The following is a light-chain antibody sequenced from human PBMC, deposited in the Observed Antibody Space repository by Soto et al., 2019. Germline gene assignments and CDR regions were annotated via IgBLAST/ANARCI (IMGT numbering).Light chain of an antibody. Sequence: DIQMTQSPCSLSASVGDRVTVTCRASQSVSSYLNWYRQLPGKAPKLLIFTTSTLQSGVPSRFSGSGSGTDFTLTISSLQPEDFATYYCQQTYSIPYTFGRGTKLEIK. CDR1: QSVSSY. J-gene: IGKJ2*01. CDR2: TTS. CDR3: QQTYSIPYT. V-gene: IGKV1-39*01.